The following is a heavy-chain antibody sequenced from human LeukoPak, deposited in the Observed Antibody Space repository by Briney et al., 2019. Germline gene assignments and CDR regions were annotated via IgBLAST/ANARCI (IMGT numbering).Heavy chain of an antibody. J-gene: IGHJ4*02. D-gene: IGHD3-22*01. CDR2: SDPEDGET. Sequence: ASVKVSCKVSGYTLTELSMHWVRQAPGKGLEWMGGSDPEDGETIYAQKFQGRVTMTEDTSTDTAYMELSSLRSEDTAVYYCATPRSYYYDSSGYYSLDYWGQGTLVTVSS. CDR3: ATPRSYYYDSSGYYSLDY. V-gene: IGHV1-24*01. CDR1: GYTLTELS.